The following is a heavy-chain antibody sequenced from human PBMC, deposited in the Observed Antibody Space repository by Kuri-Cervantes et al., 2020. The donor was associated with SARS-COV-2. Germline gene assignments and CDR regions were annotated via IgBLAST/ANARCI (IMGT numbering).Heavy chain of an antibody. J-gene: IGHJ6*02. CDR3: ARDGVGSGWYGNYYYGMDV. CDR2: IKQDGSEK. CDR1: GFTFSSYW. D-gene: IGHD6-19*01. Sequence: GGSLRLSCAASGFTFSSYWMTWVRQAPGKELEWVANIKQDGSEKYYVDSVKGRFTISRDNSKNTLYLQMNSLRAEDTAVYYCARDGVGSGWYGNYYYGMDVWGQGTTVTVSS. V-gene: IGHV3-7*01.